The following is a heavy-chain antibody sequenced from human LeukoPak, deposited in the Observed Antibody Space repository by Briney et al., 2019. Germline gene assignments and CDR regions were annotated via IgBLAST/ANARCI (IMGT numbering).Heavy chain of an antibody. CDR2: IRSKAYGGTT. D-gene: IGHD4-17*01. CDR3: TRDSPYGSS. V-gene: IGHV3-49*04. CDR1: GFTFSNYW. Sequence: GGSLRLSCAASGFTFSNYWMNWVRQAPGKGLEWVGFIRSKAYGGTTEYAASVKGRFTISRDDSKSIAYLQMNSLKTEDTAVYYCTRDSPYGSSWGQGTLVTVSS. J-gene: IGHJ5*02.